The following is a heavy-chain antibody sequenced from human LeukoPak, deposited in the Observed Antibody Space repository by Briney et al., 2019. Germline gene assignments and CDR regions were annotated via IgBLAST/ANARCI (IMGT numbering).Heavy chain of an antibody. J-gene: IGHJ3*01. Sequence: SQTLSLTSSVSGGSNSSGDYYWSWIRQPPGKGLEWIGYIYDGGNTYYNPSLKSRITISVDTSKNQFSLRLRSVTAADTAVYYCVKQWLRNAFDLWGQGTMVTVSS. CDR3: VKQWLRNAFDL. CDR2: IYDGGNT. D-gene: IGHD3-22*01. CDR1: GGSNSSGDYY. V-gene: IGHV4-30-4*01.